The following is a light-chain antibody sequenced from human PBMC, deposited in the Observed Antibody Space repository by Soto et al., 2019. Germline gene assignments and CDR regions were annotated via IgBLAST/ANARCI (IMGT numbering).Light chain of an antibody. CDR1: QTVNSRY. J-gene: IGKJ2*01. V-gene: IGKV3-20*01. CDR2: AAS. Sequence: ESVLTQSPGPLSSSAGARATLSCRASQTVNSRYLTWYQHKPGQAPRLLIYAASIRATGIPDRFSCSRSGADFSLTITRLEPEDSAVYYCQEFDDSRPAFTFGQGTKVEI. CDR3: QEFDDSRPAFT.